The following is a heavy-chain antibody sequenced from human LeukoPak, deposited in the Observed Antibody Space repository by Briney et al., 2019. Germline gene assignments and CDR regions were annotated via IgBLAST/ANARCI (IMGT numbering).Heavy chain of an antibody. J-gene: IGHJ6*03. CDR1: GYTFTSYG. V-gene: IGHV1-18*01. CDR2: ISAYNGNT. CDR3: ARVGGGESGGYYMDV. Sequence: ASVKVSCKASGYTFTSYGISWVRQAPGQGLEWMGWISAYNGNTNYAQKLQGRVTMTTDTSTSTAYVELRSLRSDDTAVYYCARVGGGESGGYYMDVWGKGTTVTISS. D-gene: IGHD2-15*01.